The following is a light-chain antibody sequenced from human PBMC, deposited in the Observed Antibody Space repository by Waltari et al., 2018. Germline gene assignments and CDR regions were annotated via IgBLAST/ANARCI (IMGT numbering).Light chain of an antibody. V-gene: IGLV2-23*02. J-gene: IGLJ3*02. Sequence: QSALTQPASVSGSPGPSITIPCTGTSNHVGSYDLVSLFQFRPGEVPKLLIYEVIKRPSGVSDRFSGSKSDNTASLTISRLQAEDEAAYYCCSYAGSAPRLVFGGGTNLTVL. CDR3: CSYAGSAPRLV. CDR2: EVI. CDR1: SNHVGSYDL.